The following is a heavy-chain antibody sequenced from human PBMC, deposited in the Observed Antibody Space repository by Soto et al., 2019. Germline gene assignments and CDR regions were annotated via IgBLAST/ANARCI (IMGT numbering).Heavy chain of an antibody. Sequence: LRLSCAASGFTFSSYAMTWVRQAPGRGLEWVSSISINGGGTYYADSVKGRFTVSRDNSESSLYLQMNSLRVEDTAVYYCASDLSGRADVWGQGTTVTVSS. V-gene: IGHV3-23*01. CDR3: ASDLSGRADV. J-gene: IGHJ6*02. D-gene: IGHD2-21*01. CDR1: GFTFSSYA. CDR2: ISINGGGT.